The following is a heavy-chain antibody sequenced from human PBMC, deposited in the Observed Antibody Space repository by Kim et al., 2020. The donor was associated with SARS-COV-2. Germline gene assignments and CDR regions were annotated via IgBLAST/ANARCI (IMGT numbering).Heavy chain of an antibody. CDR3: ASLGDSSGWYVDY. Sequence: YNPSLKSRVTISVDTSKNQFSLKLSSVTAADTAVYYCASLGDSSGWYVDYWGQGTLVTVSS. J-gene: IGHJ4*02. V-gene: IGHV4-34*01. D-gene: IGHD6-19*01.